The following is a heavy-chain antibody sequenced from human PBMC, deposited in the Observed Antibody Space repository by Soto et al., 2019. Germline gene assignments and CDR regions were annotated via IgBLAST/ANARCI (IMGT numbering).Heavy chain of an antibody. Sequence: QVQLQQWGAGLLKPSETLSLTCAVYGGSFSGYYWSWIRQPPGKGLEWIGEINHSGSTNYNPSLTSRVTISVDTSKNQFSLKLSSVTAADTAVYYCARSFCSSTSCYFRYWGQGTLVTVSS. D-gene: IGHD2-2*01. CDR1: GGSFSGYY. V-gene: IGHV4-34*01. J-gene: IGHJ4*02. CDR2: INHSGST. CDR3: ARSFCSSTSCYFRY.